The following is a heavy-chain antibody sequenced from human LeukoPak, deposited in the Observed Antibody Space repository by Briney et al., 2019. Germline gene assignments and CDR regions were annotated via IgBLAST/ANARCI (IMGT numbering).Heavy chain of an antibody. D-gene: IGHD3-22*01. CDR2: ISSSGSTI. J-gene: IGHJ4*02. V-gene: IGHV3-48*03. CDR3: AKDPNRYFYDSSGYFDF. Sequence: GGSLRLSCAASGFTFSSYEMNWVRQAPGKGLEWVSYISSSGSTIYYADSVKGRFTISRDNSKNTLYLQINSLRADDTAVYYCAKDPNRYFYDSSGYFDFWGQGTLVTVSS. CDR1: GFTFSSYE.